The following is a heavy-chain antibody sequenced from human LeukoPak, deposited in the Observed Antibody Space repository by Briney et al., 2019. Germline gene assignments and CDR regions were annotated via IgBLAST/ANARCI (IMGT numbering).Heavy chain of an antibody. Sequence: ASVKVSCKASGYTLTSYYMHWVRQAPGQGLEWMGIINPSGGSTSYAQKFQGRVTMTRDMSTSTVYMELSSLRSEDTAVYYCARGVVVAATPGSWFDPWGQGTLVTVSS. J-gene: IGHJ5*02. CDR3: ARGVVVAATPGSWFDP. D-gene: IGHD2-15*01. CDR2: INPSGGST. V-gene: IGHV1-46*01. CDR1: GYTLTSYY.